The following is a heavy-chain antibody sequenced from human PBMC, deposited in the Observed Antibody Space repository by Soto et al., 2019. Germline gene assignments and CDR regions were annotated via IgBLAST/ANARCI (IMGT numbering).Heavy chain of an antibody. CDR2: IIPIFGTA. V-gene: IGHV1-69*01. J-gene: IGHJ6*02. Sequence: QVQLVQSGAEVKKPGSSVKVSCKASGGTFSSYAISWVRQAPGQGLEWMGGIIPIFGTANYAQKFQGRVTITADESTSKAYMELISLRSEDTAVYYWESADFVGGPAAIHYYGMDVWGPGTTVNVSS. CDR1: GGTFSSYA. D-gene: IGHD2-2*02. CDR3: ESADFVGGPAAIHYYGMDV.